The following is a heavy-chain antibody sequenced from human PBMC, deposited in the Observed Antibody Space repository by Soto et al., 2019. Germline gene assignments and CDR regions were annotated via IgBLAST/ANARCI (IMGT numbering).Heavy chain of an antibody. D-gene: IGHD3-16*01. CDR3: ASLEITGY. Sequence: QVQLVQSGAEVKKPGASVKVSCKASGYTLSSNYMVWVRQAPGQGLEWMGIINSSGGSTDYAQKFQGRVTMTRDTSTNTVYKEQSSLSSDDTAVYYCASLEITGYWGQGTQVTVSS. J-gene: IGHJ4*02. V-gene: IGHV1-46*01. CDR2: INSSGGST. CDR1: GYTLSSNY.